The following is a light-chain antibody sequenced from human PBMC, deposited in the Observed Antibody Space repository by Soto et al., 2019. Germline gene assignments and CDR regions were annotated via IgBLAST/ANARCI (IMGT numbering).Light chain of an antibody. CDR3: LQDYKYPLT. J-gene: IGKJ4*01. CDR1: QGIRNA. Sequence: AIQMTQSPSSLSASVGDRVTITCRASQGIRNALGWYQQKPGKAPKLLIYAASSLQSGVPSRFSGSGSGTDFTLTISSLQPEDFASYYCLQDYKYPLTFGGGTKVEIK. V-gene: IGKV1-6*01. CDR2: AAS.